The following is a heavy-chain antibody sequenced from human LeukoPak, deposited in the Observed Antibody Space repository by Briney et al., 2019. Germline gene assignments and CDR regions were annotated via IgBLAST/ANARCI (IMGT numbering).Heavy chain of an antibody. V-gene: IGHV3-30*02. D-gene: IGHD3-3*01. J-gene: IGHJ4*02. CDR2: IRYDGSNK. CDR3: AKDGGPYYDFWRGYPPYYFDY. CDR1: GFTFSSYG. Sequence: GGSLRLSCAASGFTFSSYGMHWVRQAPGKGLEWVAFIRYDGSNKYYPDSVKGRFTISRDNSKNTLYLQMNSLRAEDTAVYYCAKDGGPYYDFWRGYPPYYFDYWGQGTLVTVSS.